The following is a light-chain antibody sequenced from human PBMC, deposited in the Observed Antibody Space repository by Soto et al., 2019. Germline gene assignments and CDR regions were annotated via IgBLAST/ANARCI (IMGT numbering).Light chain of an antibody. CDR1: QSISTTY. CDR2: GAS. J-gene: IGKJ1*01. CDR3: HQYGSSPQT. Sequence: EIVLTQSPGTLALSPGERAALSSRASQSISTTYLAWYQQKPGQAPRLLIYGASTRATGIPHRFSGSGSGTDFTLTISRLEPEDFAVYYCHQYGSSPQTFGQGTKVDIK. V-gene: IGKV3-20*01.